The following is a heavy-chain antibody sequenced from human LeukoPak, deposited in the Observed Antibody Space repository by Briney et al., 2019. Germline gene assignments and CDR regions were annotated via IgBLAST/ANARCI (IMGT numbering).Heavy chain of an antibody. CDR2: MNPNSGNT. D-gene: IGHD2-2*01. CDR3: ATDIYCSSTSCYDY. CDR1: GYTFTSYD. Sequence: ASENVSCKASGYTFTSYDINWVRQATGQGHEWMGWMNPNSGNTGYAQKFQGRVTITRNTSISTAYMELSSLRSEDTAVYYCATDIYCSSTSCYDYWGQGTLVTVSS. V-gene: IGHV1-8*03. J-gene: IGHJ4*02.